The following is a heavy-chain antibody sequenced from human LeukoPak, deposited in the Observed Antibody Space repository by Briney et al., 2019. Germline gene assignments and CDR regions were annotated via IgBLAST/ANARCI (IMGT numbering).Heavy chain of an antibody. V-gene: IGHV3-7*01. CDR2: IKQDGTEE. J-gene: IGHJ3*02. CDR1: GFTFSSYW. D-gene: IGHD3-22*01. Sequence: GGSLRLSCAASGFTFSSYWMSWVRQAPGKGLEWVANIKQDGTEEYFLDSVKGRFTISRDNAKNSLYLQMNSLRAEDTAVFYCARDRGTYYYDTTSHYDAFDIWGQGTMVTVSS. CDR3: ARDRGTYYYDTTSHYDAFDI.